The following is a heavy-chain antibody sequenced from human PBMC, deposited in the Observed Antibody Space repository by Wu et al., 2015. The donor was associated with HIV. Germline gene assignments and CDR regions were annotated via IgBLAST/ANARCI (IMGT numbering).Heavy chain of an antibody. Sequence: QVQLVQSGAEVKKPGASVKVSCKASGYTFTSYGISWVRQAPGQGLEWMGWISAYNGNTNYAQKLQGRVTMTTDTSTSTAYMELRSLRSDDTAVYYCAREGGIGYGGNHPTPYYYGMDVWGQGTTVTVSS. CDR2: ISAYNGNT. J-gene: IGHJ6*02. D-gene: IGHD4-23*01. CDR1: GYTFTSYG. V-gene: IGHV1-18*01. CDR3: AREGGIGYGGNHPTPYYYGMDV.